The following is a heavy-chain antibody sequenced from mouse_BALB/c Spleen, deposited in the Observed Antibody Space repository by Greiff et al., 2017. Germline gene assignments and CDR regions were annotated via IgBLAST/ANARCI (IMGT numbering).Heavy chain of an antibody. CDR2: IYPGNSDT. D-gene: IGHD2-4*01. CDR3: TRTMITNWFAY. V-gene: IGHV1-5*01. CDR1: GYTFTSYW. Sequence: DVQLQESGTVLARPGASVKMSCKASGYTFTSYWMHWVKQRPGQGLEWIGAIYPGNSDTSYNQKFKGKAKLTAVTSTSTAYMELSSLTNEDSAVYYCTRTMITNWFAYWGQGTLVTVSA. J-gene: IGHJ3*01.